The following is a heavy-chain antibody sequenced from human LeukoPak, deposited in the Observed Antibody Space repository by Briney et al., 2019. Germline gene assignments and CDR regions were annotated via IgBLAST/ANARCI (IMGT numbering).Heavy chain of an antibody. CDR3: ARTYYYDSSGYLLDY. CDR2: IYYSGST. CDR1: GGSISSYY. V-gene: IGHV4-59*12. Sequence: SETLSLTCTVSGGSISSYYWSWIRQPPGKGLEWIGYIYYSGSTNYNPSLKSRVTMSVDTSKNQFSLKLSSVTAADTAVYYCARTYYYDSSGYLLDYWGQGTLVTVSS. J-gene: IGHJ4*02. D-gene: IGHD3-22*01.